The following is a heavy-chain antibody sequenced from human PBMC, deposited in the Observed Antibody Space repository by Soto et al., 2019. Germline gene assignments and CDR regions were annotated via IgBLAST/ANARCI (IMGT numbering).Heavy chain of an antibody. V-gene: IGHV2-70*11. J-gene: IGHJ6*03. CDR2: SDWDDDK. Sequence: GPTLVNPTQTLTLTCTFPGFSLSTSGMCVSWIRQPPRKTLEWLARSDWDDDKYYSTSLKTRLTISKDTSKNQVVLTMTNIDHVDTATYYWAGIQGAPQTSPIFSGGSCYSRGNYYYYYRDVWGKGTTVTVS. D-gene: IGHD2-15*01. CDR1: GFSLSTSGMC. CDR3: AGIQGAPQTSPIFSGGSCYSRGNYYYYYRDV.